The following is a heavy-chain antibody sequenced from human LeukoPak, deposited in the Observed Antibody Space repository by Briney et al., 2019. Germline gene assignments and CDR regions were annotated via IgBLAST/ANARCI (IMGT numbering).Heavy chain of an antibody. V-gene: IGHV3-66*02. CDR3: ARVPCSSTSCYTDY. CDR1: GFTVSSNY. J-gene: IGHJ4*02. CDR2: IYSGGST. Sequence: QPGGSLRLSCAASGFTVSSNYMSWVRQAPGKGLEWDSVIYSGGSTYYADSVKGRFTISRDNSKNTLYLQMNSLRAEDTAVYYCARVPCSSTSCYTDYWGQGTLVTVSS. D-gene: IGHD2-2*02.